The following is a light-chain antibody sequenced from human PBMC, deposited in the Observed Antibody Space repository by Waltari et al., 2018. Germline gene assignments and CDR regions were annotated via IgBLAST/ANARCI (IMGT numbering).Light chain of an antibody. CDR1: QSISTS. Sequence: IVLTQSPATLSLSPGERATLSCRASQSISTSLAWYQQKPGQAPRLLISDASYRATGIPARFSGSGSGTDFTLTISSLEPEDFAVYYCQQRSDLPPITFGQGTKVEI. CDR2: DAS. V-gene: IGKV3-11*01. CDR3: QQRSDLPPIT. J-gene: IGKJ1*01.